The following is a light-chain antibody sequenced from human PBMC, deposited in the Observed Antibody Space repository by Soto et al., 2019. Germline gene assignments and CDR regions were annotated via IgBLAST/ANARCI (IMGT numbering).Light chain of an antibody. J-gene: IGKJ1*01. CDR3: QQSYVIPWT. CDR2: AAS. CDR1: QSSSRY. V-gene: IGKV1-39*01. Sequence: EIPMTQSPSCLCACVGDGATIXCRASQSSSRYLNWYQRKPGRAPKLLVYAASNLQSGGPSRFSGSGSETDFTLPINSLQPEDFATYYGQQSYVIPWTFGQGTKVDIK.